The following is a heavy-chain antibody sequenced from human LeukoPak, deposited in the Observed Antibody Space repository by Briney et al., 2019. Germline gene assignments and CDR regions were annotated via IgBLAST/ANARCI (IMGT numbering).Heavy chain of an antibody. CDR1: GFTFNSYT. V-gene: IGHV3-30*04. CDR3: AREYYGSGDY. D-gene: IGHD3-10*01. J-gene: IGHJ4*02. Sequence: GGSLRLSCAASGFTFNSYTMHWVRQAPGKGLEWVAVISYDGSNKYYADSVKGRFTISRDNSKNTLYLQMNSLRADDTAVYFCAREYYGSGDYWGQGTLVTVSS. CDR2: ISYDGSNK.